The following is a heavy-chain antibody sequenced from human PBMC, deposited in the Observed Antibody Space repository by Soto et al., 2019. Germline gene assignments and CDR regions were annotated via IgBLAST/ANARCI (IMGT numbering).Heavy chain of an antibody. D-gene: IGHD3-3*01. CDR1: GFTFSSYS. CDR2: ISSSSSTI. J-gene: IGHJ4*02. Sequence: EVQLVESGGGLVQPGGSLRLSCAASGFTFSSYSMNWVRQAPGKGLEWVSYISSSSSTIYYADSVKGRFTISRDNAKNSLYLQMNSLRAEDTAVYYCARDQTIYDFWSGYPVPPASFDYWCQGPLVTVSS. CDR3: ARDQTIYDFWSGYPVPPASFDY. V-gene: IGHV3-48*01.